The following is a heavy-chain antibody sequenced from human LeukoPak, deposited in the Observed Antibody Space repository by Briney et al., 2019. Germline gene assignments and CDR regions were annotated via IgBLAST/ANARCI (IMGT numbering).Heavy chain of an antibody. CDR1: GFTFSSDA. V-gene: IGHV3-23*01. Sequence: PGGSLRLSCAASGFTFSSDAMSWVRQAPGKGLEWVSAISGSGGSTYYADSVKGRFTISRDNSKNTLYLQMNSLRAEDTAVYYCAKSIAIVGATQFDFWGQGTLVTVSS. CDR2: ISGSGGST. J-gene: IGHJ4*02. D-gene: IGHD1-26*01. CDR3: AKSIAIVGATQFDF.